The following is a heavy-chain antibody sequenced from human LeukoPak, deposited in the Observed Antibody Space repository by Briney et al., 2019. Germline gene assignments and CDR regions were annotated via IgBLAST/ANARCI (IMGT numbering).Heavy chain of an antibody. D-gene: IGHD6-19*01. CDR3: ARDLSAVAGPDYYYYGMDV. J-gene: IGHJ6*02. Sequence: ASVKVSCKASGYTFTSYDINWVRQATGQGLEWMGWMNPNSGNTGYAQKFQGRVTMTRNTSISTAYMELSSLRAEDTAVYYCARDLSAVAGPDYYYYGMDVWGQGTTVTVSS. CDR1: GYTFTSYD. V-gene: IGHV1-8*01. CDR2: MNPNSGNT.